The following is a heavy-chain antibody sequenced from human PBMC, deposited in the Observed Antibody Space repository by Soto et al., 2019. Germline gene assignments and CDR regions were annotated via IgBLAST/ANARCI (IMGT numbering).Heavy chain of an antibody. D-gene: IGHD3-10*01. CDR3: ARAHGSGWGAFDI. CDR1: GASIYNGGYF. V-gene: IGHV4-30-4*01. CDR2: IHNSGSP. J-gene: IGHJ3*02. Sequence: PSETLSLTCTVSGASIYNGGYFWSWIRQSPGKGLEWIGHIHNSGSPYNNPSLKSRVTISADTSKNQFSLKLTSVTAADTAVYYCARAHGSGWGAFDIWGQGTMVTVSS.